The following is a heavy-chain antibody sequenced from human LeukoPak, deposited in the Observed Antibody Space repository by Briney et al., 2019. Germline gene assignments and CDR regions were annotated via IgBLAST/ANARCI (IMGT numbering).Heavy chain of an antibody. J-gene: IGHJ4*02. CDR1: GFTFSDYS. V-gene: IGHV3-48*04. CDR2: VGISSGNT. D-gene: IGHD5-12*01. CDR3: ARDHRYAFDN. Sequence: GGSLRLSCAASGFTFSDYSMNWVRQAPGKGLEWISYVGISSGNTKYADSVKGRFTISGDSAKNSVFLQMNSLRVKDTAVYYCARDHRYAFDNWGQGTLVTVSS.